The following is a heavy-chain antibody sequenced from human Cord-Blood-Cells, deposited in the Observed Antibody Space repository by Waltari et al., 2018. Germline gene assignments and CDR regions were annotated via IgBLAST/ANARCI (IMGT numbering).Heavy chain of an antibody. D-gene: IGHD4-4*01. Sequence: EVQLVESGGGLVQTGGSLRLSCAASGFTFSSYWMHLVRQAPGKGQVWVSRINSDGSSTSNADSVKGRFTISRDNAKNTLYLQMNSLRAEDTAVYYCARGGDYSNAFDIWGQGTMVTVSS. CDR1: GFTFSSYW. J-gene: IGHJ3*02. CDR3: ARGGDYSNAFDI. CDR2: INSDGSST. V-gene: IGHV3-74*01.